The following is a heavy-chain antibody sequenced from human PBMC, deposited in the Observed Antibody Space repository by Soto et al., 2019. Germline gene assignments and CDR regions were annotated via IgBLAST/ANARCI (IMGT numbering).Heavy chain of an antibody. D-gene: IGHD3-10*01. J-gene: IGHJ4*02. CDR1: GGSISSGGYY. Sequence: QVQLQESGPGLVKPSQTLSLTCTVSGGSISSGGYYWSWIRQHPGKGLECIGYIYYSGSTYYNPSLKSRVTMSVATSENQFSLKLSSVTAADTAVYYCARYASGSYYPTTFDYWGQGTLVTVSS. V-gene: IGHV4-31*03. CDR2: IYYSGST. CDR3: ARYASGSYYPTTFDY.